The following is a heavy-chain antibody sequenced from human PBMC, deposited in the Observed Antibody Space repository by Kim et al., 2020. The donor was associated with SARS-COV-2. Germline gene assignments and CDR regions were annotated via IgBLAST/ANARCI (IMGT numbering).Heavy chain of an antibody. CDR3: ARGFGDYYDSSGYSFDP. D-gene: IGHD3-22*01. J-gene: IGHJ5*02. V-gene: IGHV3-13*01. Sequence: VKGRFTISRENAKNSLYLQMNSLRAGDTAVYYCARGFGDYYDSSGYSFDPWGQGTLVTVSS.